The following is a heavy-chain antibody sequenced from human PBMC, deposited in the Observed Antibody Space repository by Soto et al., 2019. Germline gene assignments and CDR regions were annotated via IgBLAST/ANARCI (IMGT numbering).Heavy chain of an antibody. CDR1: GFTFSSYG. CDR2: ISYDGSNK. V-gene: IGHV3-30*18. D-gene: IGHD3-22*01. CDR3: AKGVRLLIH. Sequence: PGGSLRLSCAASGFTFSSYGMHWVRQAPGKGLEWVAVISYDGSNKYYADSVKGRFTISRDNSKNTLYLQMNSLRAEDTAVYYCAKGVRLLIHWGQGTLVTVSS. J-gene: IGHJ4*02.